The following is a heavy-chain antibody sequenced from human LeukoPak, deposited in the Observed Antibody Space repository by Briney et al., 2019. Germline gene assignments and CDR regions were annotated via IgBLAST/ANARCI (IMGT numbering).Heavy chain of an antibody. V-gene: IGHV4-39*01. CDR3: ARHESHNWFDP. CDR2: IYYSGST. CDR1: GGSISSSRFY. J-gene: IGHJ5*02. Sequence: PSETLSLTCTVSGGSISSSRFYWGWIRQPPGKGLGWIGSIYYSGSTNYNPSLKSRVTTSVDTSKNQFSLKLSSVTAADTAVYYCARHESHNWFDPWGQGTLVTVSS.